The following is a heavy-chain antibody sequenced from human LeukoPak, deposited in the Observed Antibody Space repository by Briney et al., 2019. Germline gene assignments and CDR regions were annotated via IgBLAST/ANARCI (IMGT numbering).Heavy chain of an antibody. D-gene: IGHD2-15*01. CDR2: MYTGGAT. Sequence: PGGSLRLSCAASGFTVSSNYMSWVRQAPGKGLEWVSVMYTGGATYYADSVKGRFTISRDTSKNTVYLQMKSLRVGDTDVYYCARNIYYIRNGGKDYYFDHWGQGALVTVSS. CDR3: ARNIYYIRNGGKDYYFDH. V-gene: IGHV3-66*01. J-gene: IGHJ4*02. CDR1: GFTVSSNY.